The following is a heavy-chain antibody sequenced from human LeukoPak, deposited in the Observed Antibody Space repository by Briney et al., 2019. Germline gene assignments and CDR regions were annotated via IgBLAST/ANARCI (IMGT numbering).Heavy chain of an antibody. D-gene: IGHD1-1*01. Sequence: GALRLSCAASGFTFSSYEMNWVRQAPGKGVEWVSYISSSGSTIYYADSVKGRFTISRDNAKNSLYLQMNSLRAEDTAVYYCARDQRARYNWNDWLDYYGMDVWGKGTTVTVSS. CDR2: ISSSGSTI. J-gene: IGHJ6*04. V-gene: IGHV3-48*03. CDR1: GFTFSSYE. CDR3: ARDQRARYNWNDWLDYYGMDV.